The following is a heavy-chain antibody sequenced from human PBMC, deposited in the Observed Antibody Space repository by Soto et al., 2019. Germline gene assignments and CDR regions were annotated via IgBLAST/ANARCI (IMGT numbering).Heavy chain of an antibody. J-gene: IGHJ4*02. CDR3: ARDRPLGVHTYVCDY. Sequence: GGSLRLSCAASGFTFSSYSMNWVRQAPGKGLEWVSSISSSSSYIYYADSVKGRFTISRDNAKNSLFLQMNSLRDEDTAVYYCARDRPLGVHTYVCDYWGQGTLVTVSS. V-gene: IGHV3-21*01. CDR1: GFTFSSYS. D-gene: IGHD5-18*01. CDR2: ISSSSSYI.